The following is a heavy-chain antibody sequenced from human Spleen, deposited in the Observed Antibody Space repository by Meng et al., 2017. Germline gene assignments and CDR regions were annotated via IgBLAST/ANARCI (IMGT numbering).Heavy chain of an antibody. CDR2: ISAYNGNT. CDR3: ARGSYDILTGYYSYYYYGMDV. J-gene: IGHJ6*02. CDR1: GYTFTSYG. V-gene: IGHV1-18*01. Sequence: ASVKVSCKASGYTFTSYGISWVRQAPGQGLEWMGWISAYNGNTNYAQKLQGRVTMTTDTSASTAYMELSSLRSEDTAVYYCARGSYDILTGYYSYYYYGMDVWGQGTTVTVSS. D-gene: IGHD3-9*01.